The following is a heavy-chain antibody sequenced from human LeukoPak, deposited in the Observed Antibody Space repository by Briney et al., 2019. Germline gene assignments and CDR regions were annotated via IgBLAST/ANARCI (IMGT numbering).Heavy chain of an antibody. CDR3: ARHIWDYDYYYYYMDV. V-gene: IGHV5-51*01. Sequence: GESLEISCKGSGYSFTSYWIGWVRQMPGKGLEWMGIIYPGDSDTRYSPSFQGQVTISADKSISTAYLQWSSLKASDTAMYYCARHIWDYDYYYYYMDVWGKGTTVTVSS. D-gene: IGHD4-17*01. J-gene: IGHJ6*03. CDR2: IYPGDSDT. CDR1: GYSFTSYW.